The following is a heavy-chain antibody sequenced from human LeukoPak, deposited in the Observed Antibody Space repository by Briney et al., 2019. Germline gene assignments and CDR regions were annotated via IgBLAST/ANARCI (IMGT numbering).Heavy chain of an antibody. V-gene: IGHV4-59*01. J-gene: IGHJ3*02. D-gene: IGHD6-13*01. CDR2: IYYSGST. CDR1: GGSISSYY. Sequence: PSETLSLTCSVSGGSISSYYWSWIRQPPGKGLEWIGYIYYSGSTSYNPSLKSRVTISVDTSKNQFSLKLSSVTAADTAVYYCARLTPPAGIRAFDIWGQGTMVTVSS. CDR3: ARLTPPAGIRAFDI.